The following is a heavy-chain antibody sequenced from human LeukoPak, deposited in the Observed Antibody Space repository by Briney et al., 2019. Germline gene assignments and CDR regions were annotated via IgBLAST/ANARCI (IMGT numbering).Heavy chain of an antibody. CDR3: ARRRPYDFWSGQDPANYYYMDV. CDR2: IYYGGST. Sequence: PSETLSLTCSVSGGSISNSNYYWGWIRQPPGKGLEWIGSIYYGGSTYYNPSLKSRVTISVDTSKNQFSLKLSSVTAADTAVYYCARRRPYDFWSGQDPANYYYMDVWGKGTTVTVSS. CDR1: GGSISNSNYY. D-gene: IGHD3-3*01. V-gene: IGHV4-39*07. J-gene: IGHJ6*03.